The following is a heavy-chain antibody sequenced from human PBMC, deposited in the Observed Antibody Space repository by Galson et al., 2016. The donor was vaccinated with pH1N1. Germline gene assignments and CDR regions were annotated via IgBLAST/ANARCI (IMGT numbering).Heavy chain of an antibody. CDR1: GDSISSGTYY. Sequence: SETLSLTCTVSGDSISSGTYYWGWIRQTPGKGLEWIGNIHYSETTYYNPSLKSRVTISVNTSKNHFSLKLNYVTAADTAVYFCARLVRGSYPDPFYYFDFWGQGTLVTVSS. V-gene: IGHV4-39*02. CDR3: ARLVRGSYPDPFYYFDF. CDR2: IHYSETT. J-gene: IGHJ4*02. D-gene: IGHD1-26*01.